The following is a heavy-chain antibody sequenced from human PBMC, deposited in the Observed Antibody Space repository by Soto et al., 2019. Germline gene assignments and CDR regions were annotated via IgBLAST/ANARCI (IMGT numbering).Heavy chain of an antibody. CDR3: ARGMSSHLYYFDY. V-gene: IGHV1-46*01. CDR2: INPSGGST. J-gene: IGHJ4*02. CDR1: GYTFTSYY. Sequence: QVQLVQSGAEVKKPGASVKVSCKASGYTFTSYYMHWVRQAPGQGLEWMGIINPSGGSTSYAQKFQGRVTMTRDTSTSTVYMELXSLRSXDXXVYXCARGMSSHLYYFDYWGQGTLVTVSS. D-gene: IGHD6-13*01.